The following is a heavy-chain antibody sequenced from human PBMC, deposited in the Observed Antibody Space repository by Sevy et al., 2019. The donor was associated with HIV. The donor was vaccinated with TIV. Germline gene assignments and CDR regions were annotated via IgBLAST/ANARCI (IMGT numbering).Heavy chain of an antibody. CDR2: IKSKTYGGTT. CDR1: GFTLGDYA. V-gene: IGHV3-49*03. Sequence: GGSLRLSCTASGFTLGDYAMSWLCQAPGKGLEWVGFIKSKTYGGTTEYAASVRGRFTISRDDSKSIAYLQVSSLKTEDTAVYYCSRVQGTISPYNYFGMDVWGQGTTVTVSS. D-gene: IGHD3-3*01. CDR3: SRVQGTISPYNYFGMDV. J-gene: IGHJ6*02.